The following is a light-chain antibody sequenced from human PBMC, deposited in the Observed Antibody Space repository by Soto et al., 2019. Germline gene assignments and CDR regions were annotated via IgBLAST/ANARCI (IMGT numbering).Light chain of an antibody. CDR2: YVS. Sequence: DVVMTQSPLSLPVTLGQPASISCRSSQGLVYRNGNTFLVWFFQRPGQSPLRLIYYVSNRDNGVPDIFSGSLSGSDITMLISRVYGEDIGVYYCLKYTHWTHPVGQGTKREIK. CDR1: QGLVYRNGNTF. V-gene: IGKV2-30*01. J-gene: IGKJ2*01. CDR3: LKYTHWTHP.